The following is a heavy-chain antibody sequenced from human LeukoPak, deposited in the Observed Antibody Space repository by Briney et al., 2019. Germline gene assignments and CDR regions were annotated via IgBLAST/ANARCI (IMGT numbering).Heavy chain of an antibody. V-gene: IGHV3-23*01. CDR1: GFTFSSYA. Sequence: GGSLRLSCAVSGFTFSSYAMSWVRQAPGKGLEWVSAIDNGGGSTNYADSVKGRFTISRDNSKNTLYLQMGSLRAEDTAVYYCAKGLRITMIVVVPDYWGQGTLVTVSS. J-gene: IGHJ4*02. CDR2: IDNGGGST. D-gene: IGHD3-22*01. CDR3: AKGLRITMIVVVPDY.